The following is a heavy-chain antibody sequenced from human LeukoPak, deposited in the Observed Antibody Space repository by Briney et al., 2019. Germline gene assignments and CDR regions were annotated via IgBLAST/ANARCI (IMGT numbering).Heavy chain of an antibody. CDR1: GYTFTSYG. D-gene: IGHD1-26*01. CDR3: ALDDRGSYSFDY. CDR2: ISAYNGNT. J-gene: IGHJ4*02. Sequence: ASVTVSCKASGYTFTSYGISWVRQAPGQGLEWMGWISAYNGNTNYAQKLQGRVTMTTDTSTSTAYMELRSLRSDDTAVYYCALDDRGSYSFDYWGQGTLVTVSS. V-gene: IGHV1-18*01.